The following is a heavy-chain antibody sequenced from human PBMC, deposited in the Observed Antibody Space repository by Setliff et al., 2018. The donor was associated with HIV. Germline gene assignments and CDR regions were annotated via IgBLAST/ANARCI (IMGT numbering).Heavy chain of an antibody. CDR1: GGSFSGYY. V-gene: IGHV4-34*01. CDR2: IYYSGST. J-gene: IGHJ5*02. CDR3: ARAHAPIVVVVAATVGWFDP. Sequence: NPSETLSLTCAVYGGSFSGYYWGWIRQPPGKGLEWIGSIYYSGSTYYNPSLKSRVTISVDTSKNQFSLKLSSVTAADTAVYYCARAHAPIVVVVAATVGWFDPWGQGTLVTVSS. D-gene: IGHD2-15*01.